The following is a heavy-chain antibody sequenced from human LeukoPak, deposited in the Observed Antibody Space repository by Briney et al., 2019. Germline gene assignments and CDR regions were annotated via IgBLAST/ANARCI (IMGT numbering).Heavy chain of an antibody. J-gene: IGHJ6*03. D-gene: IGHD1-26*01. CDR3: AKTRGTYNAYYYYMDV. CDR2: ISYDGSNK. Sequence: GGSLRLSCAASGFTFSSYGMHWVRQAPGKGLEWVTVISYDGSNKYYADSVKGRFTISRDNSKNTLYLEMNSLTAEDTAVYYCAKTRGTYNAYYYYMDVWGKGTTVTVSS. V-gene: IGHV3-30*18. CDR1: GFTFSSYG.